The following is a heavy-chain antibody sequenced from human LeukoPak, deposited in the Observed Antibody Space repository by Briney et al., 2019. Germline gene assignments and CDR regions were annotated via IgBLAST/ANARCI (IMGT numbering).Heavy chain of an antibody. CDR2: IYSDGST. V-gene: IGHV3-66*02. J-gene: IGHJ3*02. CDR3: ASYYLEWLFGWAFDI. CDR1: GFTVSTKY. D-gene: IGHD3-3*01. Sequence: HPGGSLRLSCSASGFTVSTKYMSWVRQAPGKGLEWVSLIYSDGSTYYADSVKGRITISRDNSKNTLYLQMNRLRAEDTAVYYCASYYLEWLFGWAFDIWGQGTMVTVFS.